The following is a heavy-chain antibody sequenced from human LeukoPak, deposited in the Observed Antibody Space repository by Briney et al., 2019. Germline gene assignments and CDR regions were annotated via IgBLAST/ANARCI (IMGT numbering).Heavy chain of an antibody. D-gene: IGHD3-22*01. V-gene: IGHV4-39*07. CDR1: GGSISTSDFY. CDR2: IHHNGNT. Sequence: SETLSLTCTVSGGSISTSDFYWGWVRQPPGKGLEWIGNIHHNGNTYFNPSLKSRVTISVDTSKNQFSLKLSSVTAADTAVYYCARGRRNYYDSSGYENWGQGTLVTVSS. CDR3: ARGRRNYYDSSGYEN. J-gene: IGHJ4*02.